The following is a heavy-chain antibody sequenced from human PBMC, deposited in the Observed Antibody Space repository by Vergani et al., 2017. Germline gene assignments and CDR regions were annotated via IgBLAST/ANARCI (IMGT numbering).Heavy chain of an antibody. V-gene: IGHV3-11*06. CDR2: ISSSSSYT. CDR3: ARGGTSYGGSSGPWYFDL. D-gene: IGHD4-23*01. CDR1: GFTFSDYY. Sequence: QVQLVESGGGLVKPGGSLRLSCAASGFTFSDYYMSWIRQAPGKGLEWVSYISSSSSYTNYADSVKGRFTISIDNAKNALYLQMNSLRAEETAVSYCARGGTSYGGSSGPWYFDLWGRGTLVTVSS. J-gene: IGHJ2*01.